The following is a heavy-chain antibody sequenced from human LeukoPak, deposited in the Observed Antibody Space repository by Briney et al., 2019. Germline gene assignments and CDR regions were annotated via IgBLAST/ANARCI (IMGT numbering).Heavy chain of an antibody. V-gene: IGHV4-59*06. CDR3: ARYSSSWSLFDY. Sequence: PSETLSLTCTVSGGSISSYYWSWIRQPPGKGLEWIGYIYYSGSTYYNPSLKSRVTISVDTSKNQFSLKLSSVTAADTAVYYCARYSSSWSLFDYWGQGTLVTVSS. J-gene: IGHJ4*02. CDR1: GGSISSYY. D-gene: IGHD6-13*01. CDR2: IYYSGST.